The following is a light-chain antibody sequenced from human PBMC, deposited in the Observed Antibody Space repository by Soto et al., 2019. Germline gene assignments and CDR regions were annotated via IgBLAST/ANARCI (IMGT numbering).Light chain of an antibody. Sequence: DIQMTQSPSSLSASVGDRVTITYRASQGINNYLAWYQQKPGKAPKSLIYAASTLQSGVSSKSSGSGSGTEFTLTINNLQPEDFATYYCLQHNSFPRTFGQGTKLEIK. V-gene: IGKV1-16*02. CDR1: QGINNY. J-gene: IGKJ2*02. CDR3: LQHNSFPRT. CDR2: AAS.